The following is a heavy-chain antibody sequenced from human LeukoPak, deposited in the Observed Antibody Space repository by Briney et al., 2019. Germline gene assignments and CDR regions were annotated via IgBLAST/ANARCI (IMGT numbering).Heavy chain of an antibody. V-gene: IGHV3-23*01. CDR2: ISGSGSGSNT. D-gene: IGHD3-3*01. CDR3: AKTSLSDPSGHYYYMDV. J-gene: IGHJ6*03. CDR1: GFTFSSYA. Sequence: GGSLRLSCAASGFTFSSYAMNWVRQAPGKGLEWVSGISGSGSGSNTYYADSVKARFTISRDNSQNTVSLQLNNLRIEDTALYYCAKTSLSDPSGHYYYMDVWGKGTTVTVSS.